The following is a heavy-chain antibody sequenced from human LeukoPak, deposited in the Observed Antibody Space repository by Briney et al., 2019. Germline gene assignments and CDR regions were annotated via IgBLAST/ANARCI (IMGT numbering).Heavy chain of an antibody. V-gene: IGHV4-30-2*01. D-gene: IGHD4-23*01. Sequence: SETLSLTCAVSGGSISSGGYSWSWIRQPPGKGLEWIGYIYHSGSTYYNPSLKSRVTISVDTSKNQFSLKLSSVTAADTAVYYCARGIYGGDFDYWGQGTLVTVSS. CDR2: IYHSGST. CDR3: ARGIYGGDFDY. CDR1: GGSISSGGYS. J-gene: IGHJ4*02.